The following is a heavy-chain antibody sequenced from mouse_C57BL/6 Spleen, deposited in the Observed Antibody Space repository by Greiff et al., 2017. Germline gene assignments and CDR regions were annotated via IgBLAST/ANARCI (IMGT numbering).Heavy chain of an antibody. J-gene: IGHJ2*01. Sequence: EVHLVESGGDLVKPGGSLKLSCAASGFSFSSHGMSWVRQTPDKRLAWVATISSGGSYTYYPDSVKGRFTISSEHAKNTRYLQMSSLKSEYTAMYYCARHNPSTVVTYYFDYWGQGTTLTVSS. V-gene: IGHV5-6*01. CDR2: ISSGGSYT. CDR3: ARHNPSTVVTYYFDY. D-gene: IGHD1-1*01. CDR1: GFSFSSHG.